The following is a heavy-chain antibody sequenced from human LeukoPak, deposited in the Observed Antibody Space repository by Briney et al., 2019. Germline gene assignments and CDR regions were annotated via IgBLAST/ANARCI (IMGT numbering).Heavy chain of an antibody. CDR2: IIPILGIA. V-gene: IGHV1-69*04. CDR3: ARLMGITMIVVGTGAFDI. D-gene: IGHD3-22*01. CDR1: GGTFSSYA. Sequence: SVKVSCKASGGTFSSYAISWVRQAPGQGLEWMGRIIPILGIANYAQKFQGRVTITADKSTSTAYMELSSLRSEDTAVYYCARLMGITMIVVGTGAFDIWGQGTMVTVSS. J-gene: IGHJ3*02.